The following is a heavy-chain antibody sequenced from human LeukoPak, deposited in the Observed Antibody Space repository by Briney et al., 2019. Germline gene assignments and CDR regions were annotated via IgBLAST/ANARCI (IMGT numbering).Heavy chain of an antibody. J-gene: IGHJ4*02. CDR2: IYSGGST. CDR3: ARGGPIYCSGDSCYPGDY. Sequence: GGSLRLSCAASGFTVSNAWMSWVRQAPGKGLEWVSVIYSGGSTYYADSVKGRFTISRDNSKNTLYLQMNSLRAEDTAVYYCARGGPIYCSGDSCYPGDYWGQGTLVTVSS. D-gene: IGHD2-15*01. CDR1: GFTVSNAW. V-gene: IGHV3-66*01.